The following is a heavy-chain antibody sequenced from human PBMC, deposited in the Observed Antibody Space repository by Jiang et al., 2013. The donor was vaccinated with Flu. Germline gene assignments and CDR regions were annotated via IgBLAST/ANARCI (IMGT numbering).Heavy chain of an antibody. D-gene: IGHD4-23*01. CDR1: GYTFTGYF. Sequence: SVKVSCKASGYTFTGYFIHXVRQAPGQGLEWMGRINPNRGNTNYAQKFQGRVTMTRDTSISTAYMELSRLTSDDTAVYYGARTVVTRPLGYYYYYGMDVWGQGTTVTVSS. J-gene: IGHJ6*02. CDR3: ARTVVTRPLGYYYYYGMDV. CDR2: INPNRGNT. V-gene: IGHV1-2*02.